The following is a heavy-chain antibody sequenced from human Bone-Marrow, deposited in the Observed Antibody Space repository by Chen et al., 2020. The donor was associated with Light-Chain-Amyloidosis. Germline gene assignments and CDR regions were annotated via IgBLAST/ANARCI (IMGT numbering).Heavy chain of an antibody. CDR1: GGPISSSNW. CDR3: ARDRGSSGWLTTRGNFDY. Sequence: VQLQESGPGLVKPSGTLSLTCAVSGGPISSSNWWSGVRQPPGKGLEWIGEIYHSGSTNYNPSLKSRVTISVDKSKNQFSLKLSSVTAADTAVYYCARDRGSSGWLTTRGNFDYWGQGTLVTVSS. J-gene: IGHJ4*02. CDR2: IYHSGST. V-gene: IGHV4-4*02. D-gene: IGHD6-19*01.